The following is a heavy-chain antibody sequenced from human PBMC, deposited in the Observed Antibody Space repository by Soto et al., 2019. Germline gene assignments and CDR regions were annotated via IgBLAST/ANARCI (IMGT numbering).Heavy chain of an antibody. CDR3: AHAYGGTSWPNDAFDV. Sequence: ITLKESGPTLVKPTQTLTLTCTFSGFSLTADGVGVGWIRQPPGKALEWLALIYWDDDQRYSPSLKTRLTITKDTSKNQVVLTMTNMDPVDTGTYYCAHAYGGTSWPNDAFDVWGQGTVVTVSS. V-gene: IGHV2-5*02. CDR1: GFSLTADGVG. CDR2: IYWDDDQ. J-gene: IGHJ3*01. D-gene: IGHD2-21*01.